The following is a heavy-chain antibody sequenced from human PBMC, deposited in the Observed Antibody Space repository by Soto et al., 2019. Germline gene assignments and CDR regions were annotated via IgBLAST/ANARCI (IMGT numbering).Heavy chain of an antibody. V-gene: IGHV4-34*01. CDR2: INHSGNT. CDR1: GGSFSAYY. J-gene: IGHJ4*02. Sequence: PSETLSLTCDVSGGSFSAYYWSWIRQPPGKGLEWIGEINHSGNTNYNPSLTSRVTITRDTSASTAYMELSSLRSEDTAVYYCARGITLPTPLDYWGQGTLVTVSS. D-gene: IGHD1-20*01. CDR3: ARGITLPTPLDY.